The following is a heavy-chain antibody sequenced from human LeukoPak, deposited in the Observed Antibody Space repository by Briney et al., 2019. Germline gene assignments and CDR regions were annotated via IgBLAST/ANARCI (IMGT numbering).Heavy chain of an antibody. Sequence: KSSETLSLTCTVSGGSISSYYWSWIRQPPGKGLEWIGYIYYSGSTNYNPSLKSRVTISVDTSKNQFSLKLSSVTAADTAVYYCAGLNYYDSSGHNYYCYYMDVWGKGTTVTISS. D-gene: IGHD3-22*01. J-gene: IGHJ6*03. CDR3: AGLNYYDSSGHNYYCYYMDV. CDR2: IYYSGST. CDR1: GGSISSYY. V-gene: IGHV4-59*01.